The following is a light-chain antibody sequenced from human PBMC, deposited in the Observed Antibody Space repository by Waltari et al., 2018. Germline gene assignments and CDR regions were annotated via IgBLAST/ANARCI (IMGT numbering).Light chain of an antibody. J-gene: IGKJ2*01. CDR2: AAS. Sequence: DIQMTQSPSSLSASVGDSVTLTCRASQSIDGYVNWYQQKPGKGPNLLVYAASKVGSGVLSKFSGSGFGTDFTLTIISLQPEDFATYYCQQSHSTPYTFGQGTKVEI. V-gene: IGKV1-39*01. CDR1: QSIDGY. CDR3: QQSHSTPYT.